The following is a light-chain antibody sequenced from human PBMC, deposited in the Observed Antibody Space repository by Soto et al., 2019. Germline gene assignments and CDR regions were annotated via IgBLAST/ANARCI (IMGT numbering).Light chain of an antibody. CDR2: AAS. CDR3: QQSYSAPLT. CDR1: QSISTY. Sequence: DIQMTQSPSSLSASVGDRVTITCRASQSISTYLNWYQQKPGKAPNLLIYAASSLQSGAPSRVSGSGSGTDFTLTISSLQPEDFATYYCQQSYSAPLTFGGGTKGEIK. J-gene: IGKJ4*01. V-gene: IGKV1-39*01.